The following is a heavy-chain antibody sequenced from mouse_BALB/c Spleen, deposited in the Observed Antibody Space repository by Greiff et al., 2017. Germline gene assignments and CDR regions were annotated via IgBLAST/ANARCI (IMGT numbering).Heavy chain of an antibody. CDR3: TRSYYGSSYGGYWYFDV. J-gene: IGHJ1*01. CDR2: INPSNGGT. Sequence: QVHVKQSGAELVKPGASVKLSCKASGYTFTSYYMYWVKQRPGQGLEWIGEINPSNGGTNFNEKFKSKATLTVDKSSSTAYMQLSSLTSEDSAVYYCTRSYYGSSYGGYWYFDVWGAGTTVTVSS. CDR1: GYTFTSYY. V-gene: IGHV1S81*02. D-gene: IGHD1-1*01.